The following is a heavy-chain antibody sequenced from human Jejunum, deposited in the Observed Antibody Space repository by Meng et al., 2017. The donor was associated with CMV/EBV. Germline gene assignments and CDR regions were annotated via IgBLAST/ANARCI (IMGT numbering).Heavy chain of an antibody. Sequence: QVQWWGSGPGLVGPSQTLSPTFTASGGSMSRGNYYWSWTRQPPGKGLEWIGYINHSGSAYYTPSLKSRVSISVDTSKNQFSLNLNSMTAADTAVYYCASFDHIPRRNYFDYWGQGTLVTVSS. CDR3: ASFDHIPRRNYFDY. J-gene: IGHJ4*02. D-gene: IGHD2-21*01. CDR1: GGSMSRGNYY. CDR2: INHSGSA. V-gene: IGHV4-30-4*01.